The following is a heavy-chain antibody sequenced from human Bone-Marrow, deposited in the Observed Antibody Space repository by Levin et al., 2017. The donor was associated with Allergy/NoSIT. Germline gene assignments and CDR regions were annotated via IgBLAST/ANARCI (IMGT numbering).Heavy chain of an antibody. CDR3: ARHTSPLGFDQGESAYDSSGYNDY. D-gene: IGHD3-22*01. CDR2: IYYSGST. J-gene: IGHJ4*02. Sequence: SETLSLTCTVSGGSISSSSYYWGWIRQPPGKGLEWIGSIYYSGSTYYNPSLKSRVTISVDTSKNQFSLKLSSVTAADTAVYYCARHTSPLGFDQGESAYDSSGYNDYWGQGTLVTVSS. V-gene: IGHV4-39*01. CDR1: GGSISSSSYY.